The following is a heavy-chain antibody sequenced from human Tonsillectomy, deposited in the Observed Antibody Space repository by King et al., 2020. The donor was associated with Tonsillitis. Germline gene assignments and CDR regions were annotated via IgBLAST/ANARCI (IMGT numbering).Heavy chain of an antibody. V-gene: IGHV3-21*01. Sequence: VQLVESGGGLVKPGGSLRLSCAASGFTFSSYSMNWVRQAPGKGLEWVSSISSSSSYTYYADSVKGRFTIPRDNAKNSLYLQMNSLRAEDTAVYYCAGHHSHYYYYYMDVWGKGTTVTVSS. J-gene: IGHJ6*03. CDR2: ISSSSSYT. CDR1: GFTFSSYS. D-gene: IGHD1-14*01. CDR3: AGHHSHYYYYYMDV.